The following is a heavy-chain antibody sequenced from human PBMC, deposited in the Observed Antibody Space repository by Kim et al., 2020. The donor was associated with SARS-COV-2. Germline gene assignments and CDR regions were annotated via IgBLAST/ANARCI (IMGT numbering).Heavy chain of an antibody. V-gene: IGHV4-59*01. D-gene: IGHD1-26*01. CDR3: AREDRGWELGFDY. J-gene: IGHJ4*02. Sequence: YNPALKGRVPTSVDTSKNQFSLKLRSVTAADTAVYYCAREDRGWELGFDYWGQGTLVTVSS.